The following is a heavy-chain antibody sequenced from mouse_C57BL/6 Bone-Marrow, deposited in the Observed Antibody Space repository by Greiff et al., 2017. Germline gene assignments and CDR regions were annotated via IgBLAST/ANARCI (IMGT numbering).Heavy chain of an antibody. D-gene: IGHD1-1*01. V-gene: IGHV1-81*01. CDR2: IYPRSGNT. J-gene: IGHJ3*01. Sequence: VKLVESGAELARPGASVKLSCKASGYTFTSYGISWVKQRTGQGLEWIGEIYPRSGNTYYNEKFKGKATLTADKSSSTAYMELRSLTSEDSAVYFCARSKYYGSSYWFAYWGQGTLVTVSA. CDR1: GYTFTSYG. CDR3: ARSKYYGSSYWFAY.